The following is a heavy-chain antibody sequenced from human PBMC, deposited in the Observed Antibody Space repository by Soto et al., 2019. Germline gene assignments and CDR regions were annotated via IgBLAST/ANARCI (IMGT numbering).Heavy chain of an antibody. V-gene: IGHV6-1*01. CDR1: GDSVSSNSAA. Sequence: PSQTLSLTCVISGDSVSSNSAAWNWIRQSPSRGLEWLGRTYYRSKWYNDYAVSVKSRITINPDTSKNQFSLQLNSVTPEDTAVYYCARYTYCSSTSCFFAFDIWGQGTMVTVSS. J-gene: IGHJ3*02. CDR3: ARYTYCSSTSCFFAFDI. CDR2: TYYRSKWYN. D-gene: IGHD2-2*01.